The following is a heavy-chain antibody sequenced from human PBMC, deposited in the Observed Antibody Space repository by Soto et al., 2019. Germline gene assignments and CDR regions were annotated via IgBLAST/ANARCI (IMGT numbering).Heavy chain of an antibody. CDR1: GDSVSSNSAA. CDR3: ARGRYSSGWYNEYFQH. J-gene: IGHJ1*01. CDR2: TYYRSKWYN. Sequence: SQTLSLTCAISGDSVSSNSAAWNWIRQSPSRGLEWLGRTYYRSKWYNDYAVSVKSRITINPDTSKNQFSLQLNSVTPEDTAVDYCARGRYSSGWYNEYFQHWGQGTLVTVSS. V-gene: IGHV6-1*01. D-gene: IGHD6-19*01.